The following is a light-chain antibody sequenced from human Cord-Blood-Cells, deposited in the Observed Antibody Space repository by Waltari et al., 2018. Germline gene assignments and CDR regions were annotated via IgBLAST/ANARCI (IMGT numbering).Light chain of an antibody. J-gene: IGLJ1*01. V-gene: IGLV2-23*03. Sequence: SALTQPASVSGSPGQSLTISCTGTSSDVGSYNLVSWYQQHPGKAPKPMIYEGSKRPSGVSNRFSGSKSGNTASLTISGLQAEDETDYYCCSYAGSSTFVFGTGTKVTVL. CDR2: EGS. CDR3: CSYAGSSTFV. CDR1: SSDVGSYNL.